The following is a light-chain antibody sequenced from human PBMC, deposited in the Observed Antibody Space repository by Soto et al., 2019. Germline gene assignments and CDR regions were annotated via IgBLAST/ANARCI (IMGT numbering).Light chain of an antibody. CDR2: NNS. V-gene: IGLV1-44*01. Sequence: QSVLTQPPSASGTPGQRVTISCSGSSSNIGSNTVNWYHQLPGTAPKLLIYNNSQRPSGVPDRFSGSKSGTSASLAISGLQSEDEADYYCATWDDSPNGPVFGGGTKLTVL. CDR3: ATWDDSPNGPV. J-gene: IGLJ3*02. CDR1: SSNIGSNT.